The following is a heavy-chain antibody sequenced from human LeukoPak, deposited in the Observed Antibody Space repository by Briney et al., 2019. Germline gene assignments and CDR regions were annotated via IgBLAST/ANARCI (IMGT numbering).Heavy chain of an antibody. CDR1: GFTFSSYE. CDR2: ISRSSSYI. CDR3: ARSEMGYRYYYMDV. J-gene: IGHJ6*03. D-gene: IGHD5-24*01. V-gene: IGHV3-21*01. Sequence: GGSLRLSCAASGFTFSSYEMNWVRQAPGKGLEWVAFISRSSSYIYYADSVKGRFTISRANAKNSLSLQMNSLRAEDTAVYYCARSEMGYRYYYMDVWGRGTTVTISS.